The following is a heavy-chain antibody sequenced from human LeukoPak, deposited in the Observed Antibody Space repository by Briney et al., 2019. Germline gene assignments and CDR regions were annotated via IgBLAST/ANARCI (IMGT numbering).Heavy chain of an antibody. CDR2: INHSGST. J-gene: IGHJ4*02. V-gene: IGHV4-34*01. CDR1: GGSFSGYY. D-gene: IGHD2-15*01. CDR3: ARGYLGSTPFDY. Sequence: SETLSLTCAVYGGSFSGYYWSWIRQPPGKGLEWIGEINHSGSTNYNPSLKSRVTISVDTSKNQFSLKLSSVTAADTAVYYCARGYLGSTPFDYWGQGTLVTVPS.